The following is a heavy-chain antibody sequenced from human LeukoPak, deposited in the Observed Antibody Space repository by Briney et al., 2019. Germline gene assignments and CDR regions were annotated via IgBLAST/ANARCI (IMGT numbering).Heavy chain of an antibody. Sequence: PGGSLRLSCAASGFTFSSYAMHWVRQAPGKGLEWVAVILYDGSNKYYADSVKGRFTISRDNSKNTLYLQMNSLRAEDTAVYYCARVRQYQRSWFDPWGQGTLVTVSS. CDR2: ILYDGSNK. J-gene: IGHJ5*02. CDR3: ARVRQYQRSWFDP. CDR1: GFTFSSYA. D-gene: IGHD2-2*01. V-gene: IGHV3-30*04.